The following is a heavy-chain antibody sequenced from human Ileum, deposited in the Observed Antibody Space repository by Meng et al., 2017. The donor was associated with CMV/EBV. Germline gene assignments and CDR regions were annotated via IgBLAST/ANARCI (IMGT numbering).Heavy chain of an antibody. Sequence: QQSGQGLATPSQTLSLACAISGDSVSSSIAAWNWNRQSPSRGLEWLGRTYYRSKWYSDSAISVRSRLSVSPDTSRNQFSLQLTSVTPEDTAVYYCARGSHGTTVSLFDSWGQGILVTVSS. V-gene: IGHV6-1*01. J-gene: IGHJ4*02. CDR3: ARGSHGTTVSLFDS. CDR1: GDSVSSSIAA. CDR2: TYYRSKWYS. D-gene: IGHD1/OR15-1a*01.